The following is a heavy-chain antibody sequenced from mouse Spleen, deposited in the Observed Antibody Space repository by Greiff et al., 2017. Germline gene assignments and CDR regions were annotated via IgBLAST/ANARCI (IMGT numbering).Heavy chain of an antibody. Sequence: EVMLVESGGGLVKPGGSLKLSCAASGFTFSDYGMHWVRQAPEKGLEWVAYISSGSSTIYYADTVKGRFTISRDNAKNTLFLQMTSLRSEDTAMYYCARLDGNYWFAYWGQGTLVTVSA. CDR3: ARLDGNYWFAY. V-gene: IGHV5-17*01. D-gene: IGHD2-1*01. CDR1: GFTFSDYG. J-gene: IGHJ3*01. CDR2: ISSGSSTI.